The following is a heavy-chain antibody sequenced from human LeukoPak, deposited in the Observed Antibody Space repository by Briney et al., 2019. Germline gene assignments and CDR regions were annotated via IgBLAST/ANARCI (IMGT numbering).Heavy chain of an antibody. J-gene: IGHJ4*02. CDR1: GYTFTGYY. CDR2: INPNSGGT. D-gene: IGHD3-10*01. Sequence: ASVKVSCKASGYTFTGYYMHWVRQAPGQGLEWTGWINPNSGGTNYAQQFQGRLTMTRDTSISTAYMQLRSLRSDDTAVYYCARAQGEDYYGSHWGQGTLVSVSS. V-gene: IGHV1-2*02. CDR3: ARAQGEDYYGSH.